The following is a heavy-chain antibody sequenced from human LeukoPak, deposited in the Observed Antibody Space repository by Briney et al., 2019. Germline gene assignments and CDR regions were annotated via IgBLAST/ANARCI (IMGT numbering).Heavy chain of an antibody. V-gene: IGHV1-2*02. Sequence: ASVKVSCKASGYTFTGYYFHRVRQAPGQGLEWMGWINPNSGGSNYAQKFRGRVTMTRDTSISTAYMELSRLRSDDTAVYYCARGVTLCYYYMDVWGKGTTVTVSS. CDR2: INPNSGGS. CDR1: GYTFTGYY. CDR3: ARGVTLCYYYMDV. D-gene: IGHD5/OR15-5a*01. J-gene: IGHJ6*03.